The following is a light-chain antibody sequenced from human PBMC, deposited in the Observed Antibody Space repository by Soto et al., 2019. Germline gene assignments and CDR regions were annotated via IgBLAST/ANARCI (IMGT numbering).Light chain of an antibody. J-gene: IGKJ1*01. V-gene: IGKV3-20*01. CDR3: QQYGSSPMS. CDR1: QSVSGSY. Sequence: EIVLTQSPGTLSLSPGDRATLSCRASQSVSGSYLAWYQQKPGQAPRLLIYGASNRATGIPDRFSGSGSGTDFTLTTSRLEPEYFAVYYCQQYGSSPMSFGQGNKVEIK. CDR2: GAS.